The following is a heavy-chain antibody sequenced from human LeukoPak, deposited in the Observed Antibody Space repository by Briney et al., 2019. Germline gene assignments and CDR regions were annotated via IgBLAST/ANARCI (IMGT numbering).Heavy chain of an antibody. CDR2: IYPGDSDT. D-gene: IGHD3-22*01. J-gene: IGHJ4*02. Sequence: GESLKISCKGSGYSFTSYWIGWVRQMPGKGLEWMGIIYPGDSDTRYSPSFQGQVTISADKSISTAYLQWSSLKASDTAMYYCARVYHYDSSGYHFYFDHWGQGTLVTVSS. CDR3: ARVYHYDSSGYHFYFDH. V-gene: IGHV5-51*01. CDR1: GYSFTSYW.